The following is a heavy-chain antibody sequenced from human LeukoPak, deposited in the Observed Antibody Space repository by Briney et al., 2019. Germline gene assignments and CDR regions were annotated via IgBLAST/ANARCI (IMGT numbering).Heavy chain of an antibody. Sequence: ASVKVSCKASGYTFTGYYMHWVRQAPGQGLEWMGRINPNSDGTNYAQKFQGRVTMTRDTSISTAYMELSRLRSDDTAVYYCARDDYYYYYGMDVWGQGTTVTVSS. CDR3: ARDDYYYYYGMDV. J-gene: IGHJ6*02. V-gene: IGHV1-2*06. CDR1: GYTFTGYY. CDR2: INPNSDGT.